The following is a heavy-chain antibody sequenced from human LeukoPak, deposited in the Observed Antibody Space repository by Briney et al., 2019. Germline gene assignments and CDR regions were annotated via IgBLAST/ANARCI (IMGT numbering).Heavy chain of an antibody. Sequence: GGSLRLSCAASGFTFSSYSMNWVRQAPGKGLEWVSYISSSSSTIYYADSVKGRFTISRDNAKNSLYLQMNSLRAEDTAVYYCARFRTMVRHHGWGDAFDIWGQGTMVTVSS. CDR2: ISSSSSTI. D-gene: IGHD3-10*01. CDR3: ARFRTMVRHHGWGDAFDI. J-gene: IGHJ3*02. V-gene: IGHV3-48*01. CDR1: GFTFSSYS.